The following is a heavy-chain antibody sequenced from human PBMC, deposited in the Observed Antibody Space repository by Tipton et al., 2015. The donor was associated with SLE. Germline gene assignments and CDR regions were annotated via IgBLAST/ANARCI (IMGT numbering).Heavy chain of an antibody. CDR1: GFSFSSYE. V-gene: IGHV3-7*01. D-gene: IGHD3-22*01. CDR2: IKEDGNEI. CDR3: ARVSQYSTYWPYYDGFDP. J-gene: IGHJ5*02. Sequence: SLRLSCAASGFSFSSYEMNWVRQAPGKGLEWVANIKEDGNEINYVDSVKGRFTISRDNIKSAVYLQMNSLRVEDTGLYYCARVSQYSTYWPYYDGFDPWGQGTQVTVSS.